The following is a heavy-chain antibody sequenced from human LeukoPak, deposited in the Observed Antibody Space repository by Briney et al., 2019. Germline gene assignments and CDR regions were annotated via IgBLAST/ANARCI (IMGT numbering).Heavy chain of an antibody. Sequence: TSETLSLTCTVSGGSISSSSYYWGWIRQPPWKGLEWIGSIYYSGSTYYNPSLKSRVTISVDTSKNQFSLKLSSVTAADTAVYYCARHRYYYRSGSYYGAPYYMDVWGKGTTVTISS. CDR3: ARHRYYYRSGSYYGAPYYMDV. CDR1: GGSISSSSYY. D-gene: IGHD3-10*01. J-gene: IGHJ6*03. V-gene: IGHV4-39*01. CDR2: IYYSGST.